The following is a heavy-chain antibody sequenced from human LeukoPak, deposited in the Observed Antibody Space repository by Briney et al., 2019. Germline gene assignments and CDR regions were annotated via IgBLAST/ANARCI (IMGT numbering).Heavy chain of an antibody. Sequence: ASVKVSCTASGYTFTNYYVHWVRQAPGQGLEWMGTVNLSGGSTTCAQKFQGRVTMTRDTSTRTVYMELSSLTTEDTAVYYCARDHNYLDYGQGFDPWGQGTLVTVSS. CDR3: ARDHNYLDYGQGFDP. CDR1: GYTFTNYY. CDR2: VNLSGGST. V-gene: IGHV1-46*01. J-gene: IGHJ5*02. D-gene: IGHD4-17*01.